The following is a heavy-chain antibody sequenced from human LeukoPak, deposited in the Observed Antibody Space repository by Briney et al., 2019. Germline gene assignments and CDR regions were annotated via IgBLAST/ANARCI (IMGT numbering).Heavy chain of an antibody. J-gene: IGHJ3*02. Sequence: GGSLRLSCAASGFTFSSYGMHWVRQAPGKGLEWVAVISYDGGNKYYADSVKGRFTISRDNSRNTLYLQMNSLRAEDTAVYYCAKVEAAAGTTPDAFDIWGQGTMVTVSS. V-gene: IGHV3-30*18. CDR1: GFTFSSYG. D-gene: IGHD6-13*01. CDR2: ISYDGGNK. CDR3: AKVEAAAGTTPDAFDI.